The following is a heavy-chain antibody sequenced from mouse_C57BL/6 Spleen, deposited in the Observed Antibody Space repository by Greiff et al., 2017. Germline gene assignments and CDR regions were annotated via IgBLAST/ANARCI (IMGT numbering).Heavy chain of an antibody. CDR2: IDPENGDT. D-gene: IGHD1-1*01. CDR1: GFNIKDDY. Sequence: EVQLQQSGAELVRPGASVKLSCTASGFNIKDDYMHWVKQRPEQGLEWIGWIDPENGDTEYASKFQGKATITADTSSNTAYLQLSSLTSEDTAVYYCTTSTVVKPWFAYWGQGTLVTVSA. CDR3: TTSTVVKPWFAY. V-gene: IGHV14-4*01. J-gene: IGHJ3*01.